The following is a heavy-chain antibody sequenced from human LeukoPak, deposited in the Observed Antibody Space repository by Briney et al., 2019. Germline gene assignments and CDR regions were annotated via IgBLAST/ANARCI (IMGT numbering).Heavy chain of an antibody. CDR2: INPNSGGT. D-gene: IGHD3-10*01. CDR3: ARGATPSYYYYYYYYMDV. CDR1: GYTFTVYY. V-gene: IGHV1-2*02. J-gene: IGHJ6*03. Sequence: ASVTVSCKASGYTFTVYYMHWVRQAPGQGLEWMGWINPNSGGTNYAQKFQGRVTMTRDTSISTAYMELSRLRSDDTAVYYCARGATPSYYYYYYYYMDVWGKGTTVTVSS.